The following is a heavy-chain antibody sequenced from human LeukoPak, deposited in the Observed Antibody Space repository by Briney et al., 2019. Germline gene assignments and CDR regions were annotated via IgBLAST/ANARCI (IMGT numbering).Heavy chain of an antibody. CDR3: AKAVTMIVVVITPFDY. V-gene: IGHV3-53*01. CDR1: GFTVSSNY. Sequence: GGSLRLSCAASGFTVSSNYMSWVRQAPGKGLEWVSVIYSGGSTYYADSVKGRFTISRDNSKNTLYLQMSSLRAEDTAVYYCAKAVTMIVVVITPFDYWGQGTLVTVSS. CDR2: IYSGGST. J-gene: IGHJ4*02. D-gene: IGHD3-22*01.